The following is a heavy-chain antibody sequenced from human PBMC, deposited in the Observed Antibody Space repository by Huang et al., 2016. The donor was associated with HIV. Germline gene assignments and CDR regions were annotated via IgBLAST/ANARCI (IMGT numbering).Heavy chain of an antibody. CDR1: GFTFSSFG. Sequence: QVRLVESGGGVVQPGGSLRLSCVASGFTFSSFGMHWVRQGPGKGLEWVTFIRHDGSREHYADAMKGRFTISRDNSKNTVYLHLNVVRADDTAIYYCAKDEKQFCSGGSCYSSNIDYWGQGTLVTVSS. D-gene: IGHD2-15*01. CDR3: AKDEKQFCSGGSCYSSNIDY. J-gene: IGHJ4*02. V-gene: IGHV3-30*02. CDR2: IRHDGSRE.